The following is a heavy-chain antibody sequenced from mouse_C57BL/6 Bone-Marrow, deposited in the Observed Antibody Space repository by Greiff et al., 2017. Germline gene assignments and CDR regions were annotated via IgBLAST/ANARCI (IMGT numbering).Heavy chain of an antibody. D-gene: IGHD1-1*01. V-gene: IGHV5-4*01. CDR1: GFTFSSYA. J-gene: IGHJ3*01. CDR2: ISDGGSYT. CDR3: ARHYYVRAWFAY. Sequence: EVQLVESGGGLVKPGGSLKLSCAASGFTFSSYAMSWVRQTPEKRLEWVATISDGGSYTYYPDNVKGRFTISRDNAKNNLYLQMSHLKSEDTAMYYCARHYYVRAWFAYWGQGTLVTVSA.